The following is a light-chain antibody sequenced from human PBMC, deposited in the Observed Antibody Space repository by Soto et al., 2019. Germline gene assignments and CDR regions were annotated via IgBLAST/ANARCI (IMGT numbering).Light chain of an antibody. CDR3: QVWDSGSAHVL. CDR2: SDT. J-gene: IGLJ2*01. CDR1: NIGSKG. V-gene: IGLV3-21*01. Sequence: SYELTHPPSVSVAPGETARISCGGNNIGSKGVHWYQQKPGQAPVLVIYSDTDLPPVIPERFSGSNSANMATLTISRVEAGDEADYYCQVWDSGSAHVLFGGGTKVTVL.